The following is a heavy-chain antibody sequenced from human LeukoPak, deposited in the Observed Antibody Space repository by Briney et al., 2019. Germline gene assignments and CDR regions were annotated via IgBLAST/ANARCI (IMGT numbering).Heavy chain of an antibody. CDR2: ISYDGSNE. Sequence: AGGSLRLSCAASGFIFSRHTMHWVRQAPGKGLQWVALISYDGSNEYFADSVKGRFTISRDNSRNTLSLQVNSLRLEDTAVYYCVRSSAAAKYYFDHWGQGTLVTVSS. J-gene: IGHJ4*02. D-gene: IGHD6-13*01. CDR3: VRSSAAAKYYFDH. CDR1: GFIFSRHT. V-gene: IGHV3-30-3*01.